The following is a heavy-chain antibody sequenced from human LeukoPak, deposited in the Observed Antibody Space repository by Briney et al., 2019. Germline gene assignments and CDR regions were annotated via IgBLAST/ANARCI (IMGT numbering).Heavy chain of an antibody. D-gene: IGHD3-22*01. CDR1: GFTFSSYS. J-gene: IGHJ4*02. CDR3: AKAGAIITTYFDY. Sequence: PGGSLRLSCAASGFTFSSYSMNWVRLAPGKGLEWVSSISSSSIYIYYADSVKGRFTISRDNSKNTLYLQMNSLRAEDTALYYCAKAGAIITTYFDYWGQGTLVTVSS. V-gene: IGHV3-21*01. CDR2: ISSSSIYI.